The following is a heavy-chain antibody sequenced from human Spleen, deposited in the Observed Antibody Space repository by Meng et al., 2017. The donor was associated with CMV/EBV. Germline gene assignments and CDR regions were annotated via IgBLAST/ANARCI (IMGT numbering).Heavy chain of an antibody. CDR2: TSGSGAGT. CDR3: AKEVGVAVADYFDY. J-gene: IGHJ4*02. V-gene: IGHV3-23*01. D-gene: IGHD6-19*01. Sequence: ASGFTFSSCAISWVRQAPGKGMGSVSATSGSGAGTYYADSVEGRFTISRDNSKNTLYLQMNSLRAEDTAVYYCAKEVGVAVADYFDYWGQGTLVTVSS. CDR1: GFTFSSCA.